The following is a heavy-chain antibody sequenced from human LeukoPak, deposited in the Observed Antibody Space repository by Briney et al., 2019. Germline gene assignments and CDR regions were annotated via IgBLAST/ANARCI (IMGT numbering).Heavy chain of an antibody. CDR3: ARGGKSRYDPPKYPFDY. CDR1: EFTFSSYS. CDR2: ISSSSSYI. D-gene: IGHD5-12*01. J-gene: IGHJ4*02. Sequence: GGSLRLSCAASEFTFSSYSMNWVRQAPGKGLEWVSSISSSSSYIYYADSVKGRFTISRDNAKNSLYLQMNSLRAEDTAVYYCARGGKSRYDPPKYPFDYWGQGTLVTVSS. V-gene: IGHV3-21*01.